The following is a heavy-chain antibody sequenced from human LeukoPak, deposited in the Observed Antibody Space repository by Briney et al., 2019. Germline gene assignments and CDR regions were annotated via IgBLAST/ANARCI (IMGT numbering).Heavy chain of an antibody. CDR2: MNPNSCNT. J-gene: IGHJ4*02. CDR3: ARGRYDFWSGYYTGRAYYFDY. V-gene: IGHV1-8*03. Sequence: GSVKVSCKASGYTFTSYDINWVRQATGQGLEWMGWMNPNSCNTGYAQNFQGRVTITRNTSISTAYMELSSLRSEDTAVYYCARGRYDFWSGYYTGRAYYFDYWGQGTLVTVSS. D-gene: IGHD3-3*01. CDR1: GYTFTSYD.